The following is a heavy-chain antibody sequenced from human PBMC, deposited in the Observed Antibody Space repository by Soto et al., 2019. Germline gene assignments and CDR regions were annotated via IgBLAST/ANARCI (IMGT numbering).Heavy chain of an antibody. Sequence: GGSLRLSCAASGFSLSNYWMHWVRQAPGKGLEWVSRINRDGSSTSYADSVKGRFTISRDSAKNTLYLQMNSLRAEDTAVYYCARDPAPIGWYDYWGQGTLVTVSS. CDR1: GFSLSNYW. CDR3: ARDPAPIGWYDY. CDR2: INRDGSST. J-gene: IGHJ4*02. D-gene: IGHD6-19*01. V-gene: IGHV3-74*01.